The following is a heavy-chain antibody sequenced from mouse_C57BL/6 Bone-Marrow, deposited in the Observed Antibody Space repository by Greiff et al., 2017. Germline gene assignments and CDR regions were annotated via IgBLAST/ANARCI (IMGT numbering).Heavy chain of an antibody. CDR2: IDPSDSYT. D-gene: IGHD4-1*01. CDR1: GYTFTSYW. V-gene: IGHV1-59*01. J-gene: IGHJ4*01. CDR3: ARLGRDAMDY. Sequence: QVQLQQPGAELVRPGTSVKLSCKASGYTFTSYWMHWVKQRPGQGLEWIGVIDPSDSYTNYNQTFKGKATLTVDTSSSTAYMQLSSLTSEDSAVYYCARLGRDAMDYWGQGTSVTVSS.